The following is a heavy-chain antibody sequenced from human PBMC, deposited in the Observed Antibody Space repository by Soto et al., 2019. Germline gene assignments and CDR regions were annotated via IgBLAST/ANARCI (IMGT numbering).Heavy chain of an antibody. CDR2: ISHSGGT. V-gene: IGHV4-34*01. CDR1: GGFVSSGSYY. CDR3: ASVERVTATTVVDDFDL. D-gene: IGHD2-21*02. Sequence: QVQLQQWGAGLLKPSETLSLTCAVYGGFVSSGSYYWIWIRQPPGKGLEWIGEISHSGGTHFNPSLKSRVTISVDTSKNQFSLKMSSVTAADPALYYCASVERVTATTVVDDFDLWGPGTMVTVSS. J-gene: IGHJ3*01.